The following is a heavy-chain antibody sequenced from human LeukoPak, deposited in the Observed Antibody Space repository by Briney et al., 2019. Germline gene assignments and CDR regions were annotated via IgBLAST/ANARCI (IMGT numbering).Heavy chain of an antibody. CDR1: GFTFSSYS. CDR2: ISSSSSTI. V-gene: IGHV3-48*01. J-gene: IGHJ3*02. CDR3: ARDTTMRGKAFDI. D-gene: IGHD3-16*01. Sequence: GGSLRLSCAASGFTFSSYSMNWVRQAPGKGLEWVSYISSSSSTIYYADSVKGRFTISRDNAKNSLYLQMNSLRAEDTAVYYCARDTTMRGKAFDIWGQGTMVTVSS.